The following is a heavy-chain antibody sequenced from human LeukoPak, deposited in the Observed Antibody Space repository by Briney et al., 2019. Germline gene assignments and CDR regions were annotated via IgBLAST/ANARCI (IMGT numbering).Heavy chain of an antibody. CDR2: IHHSGST. CDR1: GGSISSGGYS. V-gene: IGHV4-30-2*01. D-gene: IGHD3-22*01. CDR3: ARAPWTLYDSRPFQH. J-gene: IGHJ1*01. Sequence: SETLSLTCTVSGGSISSGGYSWSWIRQPPGKGLEWIGYIHHSGSTYYNPSLKSRVTISVDTSKNQFSLKLSSVTAADTAVYYCARAPWTLYDSRPFQHWGQGTLVTVSS.